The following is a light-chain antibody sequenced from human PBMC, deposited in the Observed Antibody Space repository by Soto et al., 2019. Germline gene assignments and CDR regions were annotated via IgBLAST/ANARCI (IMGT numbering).Light chain of an antibody. CDR2: GAS. CDR1: QSVSSSY. CDR3: QQYGSSPYT. J-gene: IGKJ2*01. Sequence: EIVLTQSPGTLSFSPGERATLSCRASQSVSSSYLAWYQQKPGQAPRLLICGASSRATGIPDRFGGSGSGTDFTLTISRLEPEDFAVYYCQQYGSSPYTFGQATKLEIK. V-gene: IGKV3-20*01.